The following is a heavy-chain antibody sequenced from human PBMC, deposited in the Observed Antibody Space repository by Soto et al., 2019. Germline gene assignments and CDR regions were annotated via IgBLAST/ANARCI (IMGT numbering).Heavy chain of an antibody. J-gene: IGHJ6*02. Sequence: EVQLLESGGDLVQPGGSLRLSCAASGFTFTNFAMSWVRQAPGKGLEWVSYNGGRGGTILYADSVKGRFAISRDSSKKTLYLQANSMRADYTAVYYCTRGPYCDTSSSFLPNDYFAMGVWGRGTTVTVSS. CDR2: NGGRGGTI. V-gene: IGHV3-23*01. CDR3: TRGPYCDTSSSFLPNDYFAMGV. D-gene: IGHD2-2*01. CDR1: GFTFTNFA.